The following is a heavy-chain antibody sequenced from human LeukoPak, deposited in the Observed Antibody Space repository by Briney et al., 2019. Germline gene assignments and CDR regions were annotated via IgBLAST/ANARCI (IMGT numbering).Heavy chain of an antibody. CDR1: GYSISSGYY. CDR2: IYYSGNT. CDR3: ARALGYYDFWSGYRPYYYYMDV. V-gene: IGHV4-38-2*02. Sequence: PSETVSLTCTVSGYSISSGYYWAWIRQPPGKGLEWIGSIYYSGNTYYNPSLKSRVTISLDTSKNQFSLKLSSVTAADTAVYYCARALGYYDFWSGYRPYYYYMDVWGKGTTVTVSS. J-gene: IGHJ6*03. D-gene: IGHD3-3*01.